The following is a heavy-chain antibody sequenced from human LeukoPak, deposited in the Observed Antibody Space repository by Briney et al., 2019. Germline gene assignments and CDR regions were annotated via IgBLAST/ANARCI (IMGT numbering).Heavy chain of an antibody. V-gene: IGHV4-39*07. Sequence: PSETLSLTCTVSGGSISSSSYYWGWIRQPPGKGLEWIGEINHSGSTNYNPSLKSRVTISVDTSKNQFSLKLSSVTAADTAVYYCARGRDGYNFDYWGQGTLVTVSS. CDR3: ARGRDGYNFDY. D-gene: IGHD5-12*01. J-gene: IGHJ4*02. CDR2: INHSGST. CDR1: GGSISSSSYY.